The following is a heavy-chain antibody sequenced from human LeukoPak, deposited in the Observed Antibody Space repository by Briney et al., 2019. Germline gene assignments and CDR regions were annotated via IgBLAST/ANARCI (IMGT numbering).Heavy chain of an antibody. CDR2: LSYDGTKK. V-gene: IGHV3-30*03. CDR1: GFTFTDYW. D-gene: IGHD2-2*01. CDR3: ARDMGTYCSGTTCYAGHFDY. Sequence: PGGSLRLSCAASGFTFTDYWMHWVRQAPGKGLEWEAFLSYDGTKKYFADSVKGRFTITSDNSKNTLFLQLNRLGAEDTAVYYCARDMGTYCSGTTCYAGHFDYWGQGTLVTDSS. J-gene: IGHJ4*02.